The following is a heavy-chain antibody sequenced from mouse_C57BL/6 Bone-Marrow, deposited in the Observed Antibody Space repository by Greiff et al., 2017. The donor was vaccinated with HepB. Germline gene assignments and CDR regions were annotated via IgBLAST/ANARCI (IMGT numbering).Heavy chain of an antibody. Sequence: QVQLQQSGAELMKPGASVKLSCKATGYTFTGYWIEWVKQRPGHGLEWIGEILPGSGSTNYNEKFKGKATFTADTSSNTAYMQLSSLTTEDSAIYYCARSGYDYGRGGYWYFDVWGTGTTVTVSS. CDR3: ARSGYDYGRGGYWYFDV. D-gene: IGHD1-1*01. CDR2: ILPGSGST. V-gene: IGHV1-9*01. CDR1: GYTFTGYW. J-gene: IGHJ1*03.